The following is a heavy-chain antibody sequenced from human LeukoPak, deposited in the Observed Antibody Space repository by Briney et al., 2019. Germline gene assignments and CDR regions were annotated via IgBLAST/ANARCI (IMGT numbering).Heavy chain of an antibody. D-gene: IGHD3-22*01. CDR3: ARRRYYDSTGYLD. Sequence: PSETLSLTCSLSGDYISSSSYYWGWIRQPPGKGLEWIGEIYYSGSTYYNASLKSRVSISIDTSNNHFSLRLSSLTAADTAFYYCARRRYYDSTGYLDWGRGTLVTVSS. V-gene: IGHV4-39*02. CDR2: IYYSGST. CDR1: GDYISSSSYY. J-gene: IGHJ1*01.